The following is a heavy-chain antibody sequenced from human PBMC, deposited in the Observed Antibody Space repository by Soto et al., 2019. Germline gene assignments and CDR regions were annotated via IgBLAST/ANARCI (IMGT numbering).Heavy chain of an antibody. D-gene: IGHD6-19*01. J-gene: IGHJ6*02. CDR3: TTEGWESPSYYYYYGMDV. Sequence: EVQLVESGGGLVKPGGSLRLPCAASGFTFSNAWMSWVRQAPGKGLEWVGRIKSKTDGGTTDYAAPVKGRFTISRDDSKNTLYLQMNSLKTEDTAVYYCTTEGWESPSYYYYYGMDVWGQGTTVTVSS. CDR1: GFTFSNAW. V-gene: IGHV3-15*01. CDR2: IKSKTDGGTT.